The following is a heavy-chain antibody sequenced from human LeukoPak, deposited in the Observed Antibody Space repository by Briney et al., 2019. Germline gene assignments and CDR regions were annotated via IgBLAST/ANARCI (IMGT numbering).Heavy chain of an antibody. CDR3: ASGDSVSYVYFDY. CDR1: GYTFTGYY. V-gene: IGHV1-2*06. D-gene: IGHD1-26*01. CDR2: INPNSGGT. J-gene: IGHJ4*02. Sequence: ASVKVSCKASGYTFTGYYMHWVRQAPGQGLEWMGRINPNSGGTNYAQKFQGRVTMTRDTSISTAYMELSRLRSDDTAVYYCASGDSVSYVYFDYWGQGTLATVSS.